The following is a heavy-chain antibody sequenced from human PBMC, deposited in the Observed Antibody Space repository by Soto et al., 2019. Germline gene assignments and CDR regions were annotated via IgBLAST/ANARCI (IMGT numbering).Heavy chain of an antibody. D-gene: IGHD6-13*01. J-gene: IGHJ5*02. Sequence: EVQLVESGGGLVKPGGSLRLSCAASGFTFSNAWMNWVRQAPGKGLEWVGRIKSKTDGGTTDYAAPVKGRFTTSRDASKNPLYLQMNSRKTDDTAVYYCTTGSSAAGLMGGKFDPWGQGTLVTVSS. V-gene: IGHV3-15*07. CDR1: GFTFSNAW. CDR3: TTGSSAAGLMGGKFDP. CDR2: IKSKTDGGTT.